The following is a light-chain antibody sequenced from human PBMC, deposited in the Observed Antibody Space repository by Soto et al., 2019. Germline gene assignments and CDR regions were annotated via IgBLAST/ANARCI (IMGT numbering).Light chain of an antibody. J-gene: IGKJ2*01. CDR3: QQYNSYPYT. CDR2: DAS. CDR1: QSISSW. V-gene: IGKV1-5*01. Sequence: EIRLTQCPSTLSESVGDRVTITCRASQSISSWLALYQQKPGKAPKLLIYDASSLESWVPSRFSGSGSGTEFTVTISSLQHEDFATYYCQQYNSYPYTFGQGTNVDIK.